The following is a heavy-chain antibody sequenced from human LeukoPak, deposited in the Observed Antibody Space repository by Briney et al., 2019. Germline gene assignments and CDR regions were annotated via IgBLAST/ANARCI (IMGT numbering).Heavy chain of an antibody. Sequence: SETLSLTCAVYGGSFSGYYWSWIRQPPGKGLEWIGEINHSGSTNYNPSLKSRVTISVDTSKNQFSLKLSSVTAADTAVYYCASSGYYSSFGDWGQGTLVTVSS. V-gene: IGHV4-34*01. J-gene: IGHJ4*02. CDR1: GGSFSGYY. CDR2: INHSGST. CDR3: ASSGYYSSFGD. D-gene: IGHD3-22*01.